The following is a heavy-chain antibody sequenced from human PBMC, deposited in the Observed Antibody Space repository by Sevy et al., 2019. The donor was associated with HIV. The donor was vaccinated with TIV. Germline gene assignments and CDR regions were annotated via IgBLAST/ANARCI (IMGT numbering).Heavy chain of an antibody. Sequence: GGSLRLSCIGSRFIFGEYAINWVRQAPGKGLEWIGFIRRRVFGGTTQYAASVKGRFTISRDDSKSIAYLQMNSLGNEDTAIYYCTRGGSMTILSPWDYWGHGILVTVSS. J-gene: IGHJ4*01. CDR2: IRRRVFGGTT. CDR3: TRGGSMTILSPWDY. D-gene: IGHD3-3*01. CDR1: RFIFGEYA. V-gene: IGHV3-49*04.